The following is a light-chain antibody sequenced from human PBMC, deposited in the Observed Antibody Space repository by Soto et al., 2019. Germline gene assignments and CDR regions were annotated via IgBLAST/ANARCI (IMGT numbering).Light chain of an antibody. CDR1: SIGSKN. J-gene: IGLJ2*01. Sequence: SYELTQPLSVSVALGQTARITCGGNSIGSKNVHWYQQKPGQAPVLVIYRDSNRPSGIPERFSGSNLVNTAALTINGAQAEDEADYYCQVWDSGTHVVFGGGTKLTVL. CDR3: QVWDSGTHVV. V-gene: IGLV3-9*01. CDR2: RDS.